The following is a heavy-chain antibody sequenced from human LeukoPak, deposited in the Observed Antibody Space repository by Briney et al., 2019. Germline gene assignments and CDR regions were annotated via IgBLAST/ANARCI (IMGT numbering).Heavy chain of an antibody. D-gene: IGHD3-10*01. CDR3: ARDVDGSGLDY. CDR1: GYTFTSYG. J-gene: IGHJ4*02. CDR2: IIPIFGTA. V-gene: IGHV1-69*13. Sequence: SVKVSCKASGYTFTSYGISWVRQAPGQGLEWMGGIIPIFGTANYAQKFQGRVTITADESTSTAYMELSSLRSEDTAVYYCARDVDGSGLDYWGQGTLVTVSS.